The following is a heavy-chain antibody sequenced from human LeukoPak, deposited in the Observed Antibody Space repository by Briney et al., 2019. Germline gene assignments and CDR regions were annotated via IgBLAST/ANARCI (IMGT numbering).Heavy chain of an antibody. Sequence: GGSLRLSCAASGFTFSNAWMSWVRQAPGKGLEWVSVISGSGGSTYYADSVKGRFTISRDNAKNSLFLQMNSLRAEDTAVYYCARGLGWLHSWGQGTLVTVSS. J-gene: IGHJ5*02. CDR1: GFTFSNAW. CDR3: ARGLGWLHS. V-gene: IGHV3-21*01. D-gene: IGHD3/OR15-3a*01. CDR2: ISGSGGST.